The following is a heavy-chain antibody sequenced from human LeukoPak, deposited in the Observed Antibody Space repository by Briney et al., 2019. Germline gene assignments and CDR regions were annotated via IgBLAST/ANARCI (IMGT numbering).Heavy chain of an antibody. Sequence: GGSLRLSCAASGFSVNNYDMHWVRHTTGKRLEWVSAISLVGDTYYPASVKGRFTVSRDSAKNSLYLQMNSLRAGDTALYYCARAHVGAGLAFDFWGRGTMVTVSS. J-gene: IGHJ3*01. D-gene: IGHD1-26*01. CDR2: ISLVGDT. CDR3: ARAHVGAGLAFDF. CDR1: GFSVNNYD. V-gene: IGHV3-13*01.